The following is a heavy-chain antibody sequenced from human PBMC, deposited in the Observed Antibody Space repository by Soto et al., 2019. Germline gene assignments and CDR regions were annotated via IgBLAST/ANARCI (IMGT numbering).Heavy chain of an antibody. CDR2: ISGSGGST. J-gene: IGHJ3*02. D-gene: IGHD3-3*01. CDR3: AKDGDYDFWSGYSADAFDI. Sequence: VGSLRLSCAASGFTFSNYAMSWVRQAPGKGLEWVSAISGSGGSTYYADSVKGRFTISRDNSKNTLYLQMNSLRAEDTAVYYCAKDGDYDFWSGYSADAFDIWGQGTMVTVSS. V-gene: IGHV3-23*01. CDR1: GFTFSNYA.